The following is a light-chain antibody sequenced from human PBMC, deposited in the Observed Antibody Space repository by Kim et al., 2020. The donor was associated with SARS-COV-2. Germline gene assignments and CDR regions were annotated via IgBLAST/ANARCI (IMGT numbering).Light chain of an antibody. Sequence: QSVLTQPPSASGTPGQTVTISCSGSSSNIGGNAVNWYQQLPGTAPKLLIYGNSQRPSGVPGRFSGSKSDTSASVAISGLQSEDEADYYCSAWDGSLNARVFGGGTQLTVL. CDR1: SSNIGGNA. J-gene: IGLJ3*02. CDR3: SAWDGSLNARV. CDR2: GNS. V-gene: IGLV1-44*01.